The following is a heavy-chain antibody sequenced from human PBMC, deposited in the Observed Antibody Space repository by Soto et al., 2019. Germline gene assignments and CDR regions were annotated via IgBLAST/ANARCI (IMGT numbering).Heavy chain of an antibody. CDR1: GFTFSSYG. V-gene: IGHV3-33*01. J-gene: IGHJ4*02. CDR3: ARNPFQICSSTRGYQDY. D-gene: IGHD2-2*01. Sequence: PGGSLRLSCAASGFTFSSYGMHWVRQAPGKGLEWVAVIWYDGSNKYYADSVKGRFTISRDNSKNTLYLQMNSLRAEDTAVYYCARNPFQICSSTRGYQDYWSQGTLVTVSS. CDR2: IWYDGSNK.